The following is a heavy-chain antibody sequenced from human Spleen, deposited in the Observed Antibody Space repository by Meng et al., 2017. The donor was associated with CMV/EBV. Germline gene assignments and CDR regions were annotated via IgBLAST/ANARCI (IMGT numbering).Heavy chain of an antibody. CDR1: GFIFIDYY. V-gene: IGHV3-11*01. Sequence: SLKISCAASGFIFIDYYMNWIRQAPGKGLEWVSYISSSGGTIYYADSVKGRFTISRDNAKNSLYLQMNSLRAEDTAVYYCARLGREGYDFWGQGTLVTVSS. D-gene: IGHD3-3*01. CDR3: ARLGREGYDF. J-gene: IGHJ4*02. CDR2: ISSSGGTI.